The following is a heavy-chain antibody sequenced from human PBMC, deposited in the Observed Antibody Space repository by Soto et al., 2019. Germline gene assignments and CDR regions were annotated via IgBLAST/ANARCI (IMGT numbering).Heavy chain of an antibody. CDR1: GGSISSSSYY. D-gene: IGHD3-3*01. J-gene: IGHJ5*02. Sequence: QLQLQESGPGLVKPSETLSLTCTVSGGSISSSSYYWGWIRQPPGKGLEWIGSIYYSGSTYYNPSLKSRVTISVDTSTNQFSLKLSSVTAADTAVYYCATVLRFLETPFDPWGQGTLVTVSS. CDR3: ATVLRFLETPFDP. V-gene: IGHV4-39*01. CDR2: IYYSGST.